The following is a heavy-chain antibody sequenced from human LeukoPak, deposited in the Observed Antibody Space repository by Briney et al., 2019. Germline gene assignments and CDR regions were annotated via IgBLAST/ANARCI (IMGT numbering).Heavy chain of an antibody. V-gene: IGHV1-2*02. CDR3: ARGVYCSSCYYYYYYYMDV. CDR2: INPNSGGT. D-gene: IGHD2-2*01. CDR1: GYTFTGYY. J-gene: IGHJ6*03. Sequence: ASVKVSCKASGYTFTGYYMHWVRQAPGQGLELMGWINPNSGGTNYAQKFQGRVTMTRDTSISTAYMELSRLRSDDTAVYYCARGVYCSSCYYYYYYYMDVWGKGTTVTVSS.